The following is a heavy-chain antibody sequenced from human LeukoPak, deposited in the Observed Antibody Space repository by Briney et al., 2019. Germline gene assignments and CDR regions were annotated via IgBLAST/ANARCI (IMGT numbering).Heavy chain of an antibody. D-gene: IGHD2-8*01. Sequence: SETLSLTCTASGGSISSGDYYWNWIRQPPGKGLEWIGTIHNNGNNYYSASLQIRVTISRDTSKNQISLQLSSVTAADTAVYFCGRRHYGVGCEICGQGKKITVSS. V-gene: IGHV4-39*07. CDR2: IHNNGNN. CDR1: GGSISSGDYY. CDR3: GRRHYGVGCEI. J-gene: IGHJ3*02.